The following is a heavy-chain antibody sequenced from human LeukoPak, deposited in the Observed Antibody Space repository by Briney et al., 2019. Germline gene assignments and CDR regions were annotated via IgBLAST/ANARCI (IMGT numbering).Heavy chain of an antibody. J-gene: IGHJ4*02. V-gene: IGHV3-48*01. CDR3: AREGYDIFTGYPYYFDY. CDR2: ISSSSSTI. Sequence: AGGSLRLSCAASGFTFSSYSMNWVRQAPGKGLEWVSYISSSSSTIYYADSVKGRFTISRDNAKNSLYLQMNSLRAEDTAVYYCAREGYDIFTGYPYYFDYWGQGTLVTVSS. CDR1: GFTFSSYS. D-gene: IGHD3-9*01.